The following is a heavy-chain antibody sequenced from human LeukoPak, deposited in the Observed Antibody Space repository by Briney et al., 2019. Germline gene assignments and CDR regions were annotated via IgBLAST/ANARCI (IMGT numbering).Heavy chain of an antibody. CDR3: ARENGNNRPNWFDP. V-gene: IGHV3-21*01. Sequence: GGSLRLSCAASGFTFSSYSMNWVRQAPGKGLEWVSSISSSSSYIYYADSVKGRFTISRDNAKNSLYLQMNSLRAEDTAVYYCARENGNNRPNWFDPWGQGTLVTVSS. D-gene: IGHD1/OR15-1a*01. J-gene: IGHJ5*02. CDR2: ISSSSSYI. CDR1: GFTFSSYS.